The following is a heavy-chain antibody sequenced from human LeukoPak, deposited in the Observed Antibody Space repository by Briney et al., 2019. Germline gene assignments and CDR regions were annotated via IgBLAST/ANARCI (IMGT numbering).Heavy chain of an antibody. CDR2: TSYSGNT. CDR3: ARYSSRSNFDC. Sequence: SETLSLTRTVSGGSISSDDYYWSWIRQPPGKGLEWIGYTSYSGNTFYNPSLKSRLTISVGTSKYQFSLKLTSVTAADTAVYYCARYSSRSNFDCWGQGTLVTVSS. J-gene: IGHJ4*02. CDR1: GGSISSDDYY. D-gene: IGHD6-13*01. V-gene: IGHV4-30-4*01.